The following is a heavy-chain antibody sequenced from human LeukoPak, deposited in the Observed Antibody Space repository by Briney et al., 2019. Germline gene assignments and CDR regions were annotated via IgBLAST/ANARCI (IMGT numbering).Heavy chain of an antibody. J-gene: IGHJ4*02. CDR3: ARVLNAPKFIDS. V-gene: IGHV4-39*07. CDR2: IYYSGST. CDR1: GGSISSSSYY. Sequence: SETLSLTCTASGGSISSSSYYWGWIRQPPGKGLEWIGSIYYSGSTYYNPSLKSRVTMSLDTSQNQFSLNLTSVTAADTALYFCARVLNAPKFIDSWGQGTLVTVSS. D-gene: IGHD2-8*01.